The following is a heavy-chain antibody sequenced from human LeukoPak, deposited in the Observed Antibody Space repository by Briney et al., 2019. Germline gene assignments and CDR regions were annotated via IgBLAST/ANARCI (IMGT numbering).Heavy chain of an antibody. V-gene: IGHV3-13*01. D-gene: IGHD6-6*01. CDR2: IGIAGDT. J-gene: IGHJ6*02. CDR1: GFTFSSYD. Sequence: GGSLRLSCAASGFTFSSYDMHWVRQTTGKGLEWVSSIGIAGDTYYPGSVKGRFTISRENAKNSLYLQMNSLRAGDTAVYYCARAPPYSSASWGYYGMDVWGQGTPVTVSS. CDR3: ARAPPYSSASWGYYGMDV.